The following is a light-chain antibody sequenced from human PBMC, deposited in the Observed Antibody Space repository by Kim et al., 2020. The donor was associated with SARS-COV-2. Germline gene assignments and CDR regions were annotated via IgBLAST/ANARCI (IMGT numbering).Light chain of an antibody. V-gene: IGLV3-1*01. CDR3: QAWDSSAVV. CDR2: QNS. Sequence: SVSPEQAASITCCGDKLGDIFACWYRQKPGQSPVVVIYQNSKRPSGIPERFSGSNSGNTAPLTIGGTQAMDEADYYCQAWDSSAVVFGGGTQLTVL. CDR1: KLGDIF. J-gene: IGLJ2*01.